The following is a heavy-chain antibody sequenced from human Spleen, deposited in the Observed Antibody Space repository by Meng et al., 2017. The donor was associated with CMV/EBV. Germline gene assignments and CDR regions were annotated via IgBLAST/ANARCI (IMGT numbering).Heavy chain of an antibody. D-gene: IGHD3-10*01. J-gene: IGHJ6*02. CDR1: GFSLSTSGM. V-gene: IGHV4-39*07. CDR2: VKHSGST. Sequence: SGPTLVKPTQTLTLTCTFSGFSLSTSGMCVSWIRQPPGKGLEWIGEVKHSGSTNYNPSLKSRVTILVDTSKNWFSLRLTSVTAADTAVYYCARVPGEVWNYHHYGMDVWGHGTTVTVSS. CDR3: ARVPGEVWNYHHYGMDV.